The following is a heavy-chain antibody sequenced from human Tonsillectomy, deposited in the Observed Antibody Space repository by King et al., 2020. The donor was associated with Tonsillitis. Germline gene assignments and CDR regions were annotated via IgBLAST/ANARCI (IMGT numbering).Heavy chain of an antibody. J-gene: IGHJ6*03. CDR1: GGSFSNYA. CDR3: AGVSAYCGGDCYFYYYYMDV. Sequence: VQLVQSGAEVQKPGSSVTVSCKASGGSFSNYAITWVRQAPGQGLEWLGGIIPIFGTTNYAQKFQGRVTITADESATTAYMELTSLRSEDTAVYYCAGVSAYCGGDCYFYYYYMDVWGKGTTVTVSS. V-gene: IGHV1-69*01. D-gene: IGHD2-21*01. CDR2: IIPIFGTT.